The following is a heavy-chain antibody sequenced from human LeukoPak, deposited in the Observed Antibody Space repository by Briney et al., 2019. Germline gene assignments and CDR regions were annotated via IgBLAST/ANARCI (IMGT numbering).Heavy chain of an antibody. V-gene: IGHV3-23*01. Sequence: PGGSLRLSCAASGFTFRSYAMSWVRQAPGKGLEWVLAISGSGTSTYYADSVKGRFNISRDNSKNTLYLQMNSLRAEDTAVYYCEGTYYYDSSDDYWGQGTLVTVSS. J-gene: IGHJ4*02. CDR3: EGTYYYDSSDDY. D-gene: IGHD3-22*01. CDR1: GFTFRSYA. CDR2: ISGSGTST.